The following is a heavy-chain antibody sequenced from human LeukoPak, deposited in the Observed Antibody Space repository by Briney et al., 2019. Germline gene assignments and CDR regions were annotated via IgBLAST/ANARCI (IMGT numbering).Heavy chain of an antibody. CDR2: IYYSGST. CDR3: ARHDSPYTSGCPFDY. CDR1: GGSISSYY. D-gene: IGHD6-19*01. J-gene: IGHJ4*02. V-gene: IGHV4-59*08. Sequence: KPSETLSLTCTVSGGSISSYYWSWIRQPPGKGLEWIGYIYYSGSTNYNPSLKSRVTISVDTSKNQFSLKLSSVTAADTAVYYCARHDSPYTSGCPFDYWGQGTLVTVSS.